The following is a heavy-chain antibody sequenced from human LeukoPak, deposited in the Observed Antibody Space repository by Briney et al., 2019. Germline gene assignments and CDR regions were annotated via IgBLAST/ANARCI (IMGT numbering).Heavy chain of an antibody. Sequence: GGSLRLSCAASGFTFSFYWMHWVRQAPGKGLAWVSRINSDGSSTSYADSVKGRFTISRDNAKNTLYLQMDSLRAEDTGVYYCARSNQADDYWGQGTLVTVSS. V-gene: IGHV3-74*01. J-gene: IGHJ4*02. CDR1: GFTFSFYW. CDR2: INSDGSST. D-gene: IGHD1-14*01. CDR3: ARSNQADDY.